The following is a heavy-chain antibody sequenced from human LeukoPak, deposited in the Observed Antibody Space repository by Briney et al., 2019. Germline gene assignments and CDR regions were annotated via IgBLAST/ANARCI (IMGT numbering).Heavy chain of an antibody. J-gene: IGHJ4*02. V-gene: IGHV3-30*04. CDR3: ARCVYYYDSSGYSYFDY. Sequence: QTGGSLRLSCAASGFTFSSYAMHWVRQAPGKGLEWVAVISYDGSNKYYADSVKGRFTISRDNSKNTLYLQMNSLGAEDTAVYYCARCVYYYDSSGYSYFDYWGQGTLVTVSS. D-gene: IGHD3-22*01. CDR2: ISYDGSNK. CDR1: GFTFSSYA.